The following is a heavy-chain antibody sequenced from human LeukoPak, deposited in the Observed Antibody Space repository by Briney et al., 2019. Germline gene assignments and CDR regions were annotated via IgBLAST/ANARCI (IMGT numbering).Heavy chain of an antibody. Sequence: SETLSLTCTVSGGSISSYYWSWIRQPPGKGLEWIGYIYTSGSTNYNPSLKSRVTMSVDTSKNQFSLKLSSVTAADTAVYYCARVSLVRGAPDYYFDYWGQGTLVTVSS. CDR2: IYTSGST. J-gene: IGHJ4*02. CDR1: GGSISSYY. CDR3: ARVSLVRGAPDYYFDY. D-gene: IGHD3-10*01. V-gene: IGHV4-4*08.